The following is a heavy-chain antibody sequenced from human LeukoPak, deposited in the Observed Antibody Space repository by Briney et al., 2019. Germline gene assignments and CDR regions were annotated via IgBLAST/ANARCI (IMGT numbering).Heavy chain of an antibody. D-gene: IGHD6-6*01. CDR1: GFTFSSYW. CDR2: INSDGSTT. J-gene: IGHJ4*02. V-gene: IGHV3-74*01. CDR3: ASNRPESIAARMFDY. Sequence: GGSLRLSCAASGFTFSSYWMHWVRQAPGKGLMWVSRINSDGSTTNYADSVKGRFTISRDNTKNTLYLQMNSLRAEDTAVYYCASNRPESIAARMFDYWGQGTLVTVSS.